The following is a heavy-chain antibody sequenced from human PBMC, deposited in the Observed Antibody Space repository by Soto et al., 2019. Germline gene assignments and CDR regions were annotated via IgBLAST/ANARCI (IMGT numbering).Heavy chain of an antibody. CDR2: IRGSSGNT. CDR3: AKRGDSTSWTHFDY. D-gene: IGHD2-2*01. J-gene: IGHJ4*02. Sequence: EVQLLESGGGLVQPGGSLRLSCAASGFTFISYDMKWVRQAPGKGLEWVSSIRGSSGNTYYADSVKGRFTISRDNSKNTLYLQMNSLRAEDTAVYSCAKRGDSTSWTHFDYWGQGTLVTVFS. V-gene: IGHV3-23*01. CDR1: GFTFISYD.